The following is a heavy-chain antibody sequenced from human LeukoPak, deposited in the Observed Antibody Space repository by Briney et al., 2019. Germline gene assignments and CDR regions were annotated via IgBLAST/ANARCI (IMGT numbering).Heavy chain of an antibody. J-gene: IGHJ3*02. CDR3: ARAGELLGSFDI. D-gene: IGHD1-26*01. CDR2: IYTSGST. V-gene: IGHV4-61*02. CDR1: GGSISSGSYY. Sequence: PSQTLSLTCTVSGGSISSGSYYWSWIRQPAGKGLEWIGRIYTSGSTNYNPSLKSRVTISVDTSKNQFSLKLGSVTAADTAVYYCARAGELLGSFDIWGQGTMVTVSS.